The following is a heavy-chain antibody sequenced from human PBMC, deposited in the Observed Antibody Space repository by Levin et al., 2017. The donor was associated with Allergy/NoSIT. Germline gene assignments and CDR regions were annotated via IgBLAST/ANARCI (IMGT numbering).Heavy chain of an antibody. J-gene: IGHJ6*02. D-gene: IGHD5-18*01. Sequence: GGSLRLSCAASGFTFSSYGMHWVRQAPGKGLEWVAVIWYDGSNKYYADSVKGRFTISRDNSKNTLYLQMNSLRAEDTAVYYCARDGVPFAEYSYGYWGGYGMDVWGQGTTVTVSS. V-gene: IGHV3-33*01. CDR2: IWYDGSNK. CDR3: ARDGVPFAEYSYGYWGGYGMDV. CDR1: GFTFSSYG.